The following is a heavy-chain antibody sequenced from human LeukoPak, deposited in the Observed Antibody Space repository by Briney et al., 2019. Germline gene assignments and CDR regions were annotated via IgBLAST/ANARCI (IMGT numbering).Heavy chain of an antibody. CDR2: IYYSGST. V-gene: IGHV4-39*01. D-gene: IGHD3-16*01. CDR1: GGSISSSSYY. Sequence: SETLSLTRTVSGGSISSSSYYWGWIRQPPGKGLEWIGSIYYSGSTYYNPSLKSRVTISVDTSKNQFSLKLSSVTAADTAVYYCARLRQYYFDYWGQGTLVTVSS. CDR3: ARLRQYYFDY. J-gene: IGHJ4*02.